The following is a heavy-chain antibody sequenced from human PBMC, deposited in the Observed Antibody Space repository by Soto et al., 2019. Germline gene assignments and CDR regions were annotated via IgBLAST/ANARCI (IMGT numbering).Heavy chain of an antibody. Sequence: GASVKVSCKASGYTFTSYAMHWVRQAPGQRLEWMGWINAGNGNTKYSQKFQGRVTITRDTSASTAYMELSSLRSEDTAVYYCARDDIVVVVAAEVGSITAYWGQGTLVTVSS. D-gene: IGHD2-15*01. J-gene: IGHJ4*02. CDR3: ARDDIVVVVAAEVGSITAY. CDR1: GYTFTSYA. CDR2: INAGNGNT. V-gene: IGHV1-3*01.